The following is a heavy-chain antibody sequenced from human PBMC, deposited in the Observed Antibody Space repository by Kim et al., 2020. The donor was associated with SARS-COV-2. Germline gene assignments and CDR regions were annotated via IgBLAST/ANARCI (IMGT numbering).Heavy chain of an antibody. CDR1: GGSFSGYY. CDR3: ARGGYYYGSGSYYGPFDY. V-gene: IGHV4-34*01. CDR2: INHSGST. J-gene: IGHJ4*02. Sequence: SETLSLTCAVYGGSFSGYYWSWIRQPPGKGLEWIGEINHSGSTNYNPSLKSRVTISVDTSKNQFSLKLSSVTAADTAVYYCARGGYYYGSGSYYGPFDYWVQGTLVTVSS. D-gene: IGHD3-10*01.